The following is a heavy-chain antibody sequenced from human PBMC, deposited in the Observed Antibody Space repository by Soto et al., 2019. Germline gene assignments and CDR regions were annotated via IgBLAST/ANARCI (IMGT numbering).Heavy chain of an antibody. D-gene: IGHD2-21*02. CDR2: IIPIFGTA. Sequence: GASVTVACKASGGTFSSYAISWGRQAPGQGLEWMGGIIPIFGTANYAQKFQGRVTITADESTSTAYMELSSLRSEDTAVYYCARDLVVTATNYYYGMDVWGQGTTVTVSS. CDR3: ARDLVVTATNYYYGMDV. CDR1: GGTFSSYA. J-gene: IGHJ6*02. V-gene: IGHV1-69*01.